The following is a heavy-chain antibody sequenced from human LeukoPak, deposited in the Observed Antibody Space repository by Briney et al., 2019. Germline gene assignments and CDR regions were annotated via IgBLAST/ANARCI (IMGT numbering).Heavy chain of an antibody. CDR2: ISSSSSYI. Sequence: GGSVRRSGAASGFTFSSYSMNWVGQAPGKRRVWGSSISSSSSYIYYADSVKGRFTISRDNAMNSLYLQMNSMTAEATAVYYCASVGSLAPAPHYAFDSRGPRTMVTASS. D-gene: IGHD2-2*01. J-gene: IGHJ3*02. CDR1: GFTFSSYS. V-gene: IGHV3-21*01. CDR3: ASVGSLAPAPHYAFDS.